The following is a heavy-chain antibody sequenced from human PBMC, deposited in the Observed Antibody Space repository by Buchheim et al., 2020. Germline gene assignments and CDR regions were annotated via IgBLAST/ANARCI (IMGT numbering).Heavy chain of an antibody. V-gene: IGHV4-34*01. CDR2: ITHSGST. CDR1: GGSFSGYY. CDR3: ARRLTTVTTPIRKCYYFYMDV. D-gene: IGHD4-17*01. J-gene: IGHJ6*03. Sequence: QVQLQQWGAGLLKPSETLSLTCAVSGGSFSGYYWIWIRQPPGKGLEWIGEITHSGSTNYNPSLKSRVSISVDTSKNQFYLKLSSLTAADTAVYYCARRLTTVTTPIRKCYYFYMDVWGKGTT.